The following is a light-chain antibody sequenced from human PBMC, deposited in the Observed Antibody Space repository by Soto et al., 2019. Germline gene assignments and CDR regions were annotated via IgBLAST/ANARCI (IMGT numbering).Light chain of an antibody. CDR1: QTLGNS. V-gene: IGKV3-11*01. CDR3: QQRNSWPRT. Sequence: EIVLTQSPATLSLSPGERVTLSCRASQTLGNSLAWYQQKPGQPPRLLIYDAYTMYTGIPSRFSGSGSGTDFTLTISSLESEDFAIYYCQQRNSWPRTFGGGTKVEIK. J-gene: IGKJ4*01. CDR2: DAY.